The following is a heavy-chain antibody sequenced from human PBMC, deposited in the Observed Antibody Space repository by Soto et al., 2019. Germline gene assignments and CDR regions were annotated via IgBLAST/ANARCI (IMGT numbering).Heavy chain of an antibody. CDR1: GYTFTSYA. CDR2: INAGNGNT. CDR3: SRDRSSGISTVALGGWYYYYGMDV. D-gene: IGHD4-17*01. V-gene: IGHV1-3*01. Sequence: QVQLVQSGAEVKKPGASVKVSCKASGYTFTSYAMHWVRQAPGQRLEWMGWINAGNGNTKYSQKFQGRVTITRDTSASTAYMELSSLRSEDTAVYYCSRDRSSGISTVALGGWYYYYGMDVCGQGTTFTVS. J-gene: IGHJ6*02.